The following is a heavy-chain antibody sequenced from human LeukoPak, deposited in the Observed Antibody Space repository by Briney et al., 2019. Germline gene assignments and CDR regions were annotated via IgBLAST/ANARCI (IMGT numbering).Heavy chain of an antibody. CDR2: IKQDGSEK. CDR3: AREFTTYGDYVQEVRAFDY. CDR1: GFPFSSHW. J-gene: IGHJ4*02. D-gene: IGHD4-17*01. Sequence: GGSLRLSCAASGFPFSSHWMSWVRQAPGKGLEWVANIKQDGSEKHYVDSVEGRFTISRDNAKNSLYLQMSSLRAEDTAVYYCAREFTTYGDYVQEVRAFDYWGQGTLVTVSS. V-gene: IGHV3-7*01.